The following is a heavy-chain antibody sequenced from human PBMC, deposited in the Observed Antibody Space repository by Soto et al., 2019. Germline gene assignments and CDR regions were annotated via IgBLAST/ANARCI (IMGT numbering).Heavy chain of an antibody. V-gene: IGHV1-46*01. CDR1: GYTFTHYY. CDR2: INPASGST. Sequence: QVQLVQSGAEVKKPGASVKLSCRTSGYTFTHYYIHWVRQAPGQGLEWLAIINPASGSTNYAHDFKGRVTLTMDTSTTTVYMELSGLRAEDTAIFYCARDLAAGDYWGQGTLVTVSS. D-gene: IGHD6-13*01. CDR3: ARDLAAGDY. J-gene: IGHJ4*02.